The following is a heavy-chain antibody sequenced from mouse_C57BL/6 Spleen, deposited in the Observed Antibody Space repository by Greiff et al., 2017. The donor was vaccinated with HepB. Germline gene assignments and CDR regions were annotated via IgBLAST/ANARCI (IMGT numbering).Heavy chain of an antibody. V-gene: IGHV1-52*01. D-gene: IGHD2-4*01. J-gene: IGHJ2*01. CDR1: GYTFTSYW. CDR2: IDPSDSET. CDR3: ARGYYDYDYYFDY. Sequence: VQLQQPGAELVRPGSSVKLSCKASGYTFTSYWMHWVKQRPIQGLEWIGNIDPSDSETHYNQKFKDKATLTVDKSSSTAYMQLSSLTSEDSAVYYCARGYYDYDYYFDYWGQGTTLTVSS.